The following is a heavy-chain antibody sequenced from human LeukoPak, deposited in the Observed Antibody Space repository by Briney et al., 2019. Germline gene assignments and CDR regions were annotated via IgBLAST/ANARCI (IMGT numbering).Heavy chain of an antibody. D-gene: IGHD2-21*02. V-gene: IGHV3-74*01. Sequence: PGGSLRLSCVASGFTFGSYWMHWVRQVPGKGLVWVSCIHKDGGTTYADSVKGRFTISRDNAKSTLYLQMNSLEVEDTAVYYCARGGSLGTADYWGQGTLVTVSS. CDR1: GFTFGSYW. J-gene: IGHJ4*02. CDR2: IHKDGGT. CDR3: ARGGSLGTADY.